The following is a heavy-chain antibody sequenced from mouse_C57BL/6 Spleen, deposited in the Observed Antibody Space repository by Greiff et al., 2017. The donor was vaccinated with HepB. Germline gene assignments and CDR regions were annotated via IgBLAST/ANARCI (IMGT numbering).Heavy chain of an antibody. D-gene: IGHD1-1*01. CDR3: ARGTTVRYFDY. Sequence: QVQLQQPGAELVKPGASVKLSCKASGYTFTSYWMQWVKQRPGQGLEWIGEIDPSDSYTNYNQKFKGKATLTVDTSSSTAYMQLSSLTSEDSAVYYCARGTTVRYFDYWGQGTTLTVSS. CDR2: IDPSDSYT. CDR1: GYTFTSYW. J-gene: IGHJ2*01. V-gene: IGHV1-50*01.